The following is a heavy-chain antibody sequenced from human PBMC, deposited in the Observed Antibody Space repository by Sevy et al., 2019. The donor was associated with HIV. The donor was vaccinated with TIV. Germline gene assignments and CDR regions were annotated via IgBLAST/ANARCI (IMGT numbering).Heavy chain of an antibody. CDR3: ATPKRAGSTAGLGY. Sequence: ASVKVSCKASGYTFTGYYVHWVRQAPGQGLEWMGRINPNSGGTNYAQKFQGRVTMTRDTSISTAYMDLIRLRSDDTAVYHCATPKRAGSTAGLGYWGQGTLVTVSS. CDR1: GYTFTGYY. V-gene: IGHV1-2*06. D-gene: IGHD1-26*01. J-gene: IGHJ4*02. CDR2: INPNSGGT.